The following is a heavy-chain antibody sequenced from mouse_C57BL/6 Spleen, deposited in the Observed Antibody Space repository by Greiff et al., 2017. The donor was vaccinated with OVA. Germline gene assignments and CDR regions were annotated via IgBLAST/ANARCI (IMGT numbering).Heavy chain of an antibody. Sequence: QVQLQQPGAELVKPGASVKMSCKASGYTFTSYWITWVKQRPGQGLEWIGDIYPGSGSTNYNEKFKSKATLTVDTSSSTAYMQLSSLTSEDSAVYYWESIYYDYDGFAYWGQGTLVTVSA. V-gene: IGHV1-55*01. CDR3: ESIYYDYDGFAY. D-gene: IGHD2-4*01. CDR1: GYTFTSYW. CDR2: IYPGSGST. J-gene: IGHJ3*01.